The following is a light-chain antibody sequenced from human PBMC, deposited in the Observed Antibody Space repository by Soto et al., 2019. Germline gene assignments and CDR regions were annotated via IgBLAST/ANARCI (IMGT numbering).Light chain of an antibody. CDR1: SSDVGSYNL. CDR3: CSYAGSSTL. J-gene: IGLJ2*01. CDR2: EVS. V-gene: IGLV2-23*02. Sequence: QSALTQPASVSGSPGQSITISCTGTSSDVGSYNLVSWYQQHPGKAPKLMIYEVSKRPSGVSNRFSGSKSGNTASLTISGLQAEDEADYYCCSYAGSSTLFGGGTQLNVL.